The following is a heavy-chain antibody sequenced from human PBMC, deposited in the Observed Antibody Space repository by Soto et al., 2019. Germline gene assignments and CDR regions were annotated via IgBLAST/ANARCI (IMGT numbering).Heavy chain of an antibody. J-gene: IGHJ6*02. Sequence: PSETLSLTCAVSGGSISSGGYSWSWIRQPPGKGLEWIGYIYHSGSTYYNPSLKSRVTISVDRSKNQFSLKLSSVTAADTAVYYCARGGGGRDYYGMDVWGQGTTVTVSS. V-gene: IGHV4-30-2*01. CDR1: GGSISSGGYS. D-gene: IGHD3-10*01. CDR3: ARGGGGRDYYGMDV. CDR2: IYHSGST.